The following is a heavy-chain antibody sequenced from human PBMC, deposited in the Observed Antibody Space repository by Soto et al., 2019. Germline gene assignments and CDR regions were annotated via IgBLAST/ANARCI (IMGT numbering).Heavy chain of an antibody. CDR3: AKARCTTSNCYVPDY. J-gene: IGHJ4*02. Sequence: EVQLLESGGGLVQPGGSLRLSCAASGFSFSTYTMSWVRRALGKGLEWVSAISGSGGSPSYADSVQGRFTISRDNPKKTLYLQMNSLRAEDTAVYYCAKARCTTSNCYVPDYWGQGTLVTVSS. D-gene: IGHD2-8*01. V-gene: IGHV3-23*01. CDR2: ISGSGGSP. CDR1: GFSFSTYT.